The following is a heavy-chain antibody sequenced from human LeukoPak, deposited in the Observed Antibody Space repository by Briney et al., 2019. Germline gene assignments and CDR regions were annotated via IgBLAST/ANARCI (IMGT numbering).Heavy chain of an antibody. CDR2: INHSGST. CDR1: GGSISSYY. D-gene: IGHD3-3*01. J-gene: IGHJ4*02. Sequence: NPSETLSLTCTVSGGSISSYYWSWIRQPPGKGLEWIGEINHSGSTNYNPSLKSRVTISVDTSKNQFSLKLSSVTAADTAVYYCARGQEVWSGFDYWGQGTLVTVSS. V-gene: IGHV4-34*01. CDR3: ARGQEVWSGFDY.